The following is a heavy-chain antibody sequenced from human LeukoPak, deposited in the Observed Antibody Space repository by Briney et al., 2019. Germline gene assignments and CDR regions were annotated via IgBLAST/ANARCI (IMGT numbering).Heavy chain of an antibody. J-gene: IGHJ5*02. CDR2: ISAYNGNT. CDR1: GYTFTSYG. V-gene: IGHV1-18*01. Sequence: ASVKVSCKASGYTFTSYGISWVRQAPGQGLEWMGWISAYNGNTNYAQKLQGRVTMTTDTSSSTAYMELRSLRSDDTAVYYCARDGPRPSSGWFDPWGQGTLVTVSS. D-gene: IGHD6-6*01. CDR3: ARDGPRPSSGWFDP.